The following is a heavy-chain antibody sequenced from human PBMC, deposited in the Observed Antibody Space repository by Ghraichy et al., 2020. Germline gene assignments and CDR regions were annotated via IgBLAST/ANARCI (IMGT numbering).Heavy chain of an antibody. CDR2: IYYSGST. CDR3: ARYCSGGSCSLLDHFDY. D-gene: IGHD2-15*01. CDR1: GGSISSYY. J-gene: IGHJ4*02. Sequence: SETLSLTCTVSGGSISSYYWSWIRQPPGKGLEWIGYIYYSGSTNYNPSLKSRVTISVDTSKNQFSLKLSSVTAADTAVYYCARYCSGGSCSLLDHFDYWGQGTLVTVSS. V-gene: IGHV4-59*08.